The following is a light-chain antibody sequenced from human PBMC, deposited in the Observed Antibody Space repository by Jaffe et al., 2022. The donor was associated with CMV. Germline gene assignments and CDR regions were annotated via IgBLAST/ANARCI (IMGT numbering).Light chain of an antibody. Sequence: QSALTQPASVSGSPGQSITIACTGISSDVGGYTFVSWYQQHPGKAPKLVIYDVSNRPSGVSNRFSGSKSGNTASLTISGLQAEDEAEYYCSSYTTYSSLVVFGGGTMLTVL. V-gene: IGLV2-14*03. J-gene: IGLJ3*02. CDR2: DVS. CDR1: SSDVGGYTF. CDR3: SSYTTYSSLVV.